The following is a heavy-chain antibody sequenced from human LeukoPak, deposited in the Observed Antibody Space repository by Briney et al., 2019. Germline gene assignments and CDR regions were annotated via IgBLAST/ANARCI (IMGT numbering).Heavy chain of an antibody. CDR1: GGTFSSYA. J-gene: IGHJ6*02. D-gene: IGHD3-10*01. CDR3: ASLMVRVTYYYYGMDV. CDR2: IIPIFGTA. Sequence: SVKVSCKASGGTFSSYAISWVRQAPGQGLEWMGGIIPIFGTANYAQKFQGRVTITTDESTSTAYMELSSLRSEDTAVYYCASLMVRVTYYYYGMDVWGQGTTVTVSS. V-gene: IGHV1-69*05.